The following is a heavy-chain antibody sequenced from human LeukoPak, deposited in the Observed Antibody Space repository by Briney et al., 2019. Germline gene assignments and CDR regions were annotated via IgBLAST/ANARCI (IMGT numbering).Heavy chain of an antibody. Sequence: QSGGSLRLSCAASGFTFSSYGMHWVRRAPGKGLEWVAVISYDGSNKYYVDSVKGRFTISRDNSKNTLYLQMNSLRAEDTAMYYCAKDDYYDSSGYSYYYGMDVWGQGTTVTVSS. CDR2: ISYDGSNK. V-gene: IGHV3-30*18. D-gene: IGHD3-22*01. CDR3: AKDDYYDSSGYSYYYGMDV. J-gene: IGHJ6*02. CDR1: GFTFSSYG.